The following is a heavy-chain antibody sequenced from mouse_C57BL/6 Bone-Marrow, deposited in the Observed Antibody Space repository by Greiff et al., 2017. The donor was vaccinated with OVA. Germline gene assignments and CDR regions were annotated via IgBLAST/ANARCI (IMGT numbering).Heavy chain of an antibody. D-gene: IGHD2-4*01. V-gene: IGHV1-72*01. Sequence: QVQLQQPGAELVKPGASVKLSCKASGYTFTSYWMHWVKQRPGRGLEWIGRIDPNSGGTKYTEKFKSKATLTVDKPSSTAYMQLSSLTSEDSAVDYGARDYDYDGAWLAYWGQGTLVTVSA. CDR3: ARDYDYDGAWLAY. CDR1: GYTFTSYW. CDR2: IDPNSGGT. J-gene: IGHJ3*01.